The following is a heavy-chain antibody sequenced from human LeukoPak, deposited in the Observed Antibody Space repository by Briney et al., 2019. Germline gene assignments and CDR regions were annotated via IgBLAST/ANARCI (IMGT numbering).Heavy chain of an antibody. D-gene: IGHD2-15*01. CDR2: LDESGRP. CDR1: GGSTRSGRHH. J-gene: IGHJ6*03. Sequence: SETLSLTCSVSGGSTRSGRHHRAWVRQPPGKGLEFIGSLDESGRPYYNAPLKSRVTISEDSSGKQFSLDLSSVTAADTAVYYCARDLGGYPFFMDVWGRGTTVIVSS. V-gene: IGHV4-39*07. CDR3: ARDLGGYPFFMDV.